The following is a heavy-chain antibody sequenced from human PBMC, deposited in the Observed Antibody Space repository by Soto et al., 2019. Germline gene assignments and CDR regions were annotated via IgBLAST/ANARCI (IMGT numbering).Heavy chain of an antibody. CDR3: ARDPPQRGNAFDI. CDR1: GFTFSSYA. D-gene: IGHD3-10*01. J-gene: IGHJ3*02. CDR2: ISGSSSNT. V-gene: IGHV3-48*04. Sequence: PGGSLRLSCAASGFTFSSYAMSWVRQAPGKGLEWVSYISGSSSNTYYADSVKGRFTISRDNAKNTLYLQMNSLRAEDTAVYYCARDPPQRGNAFDIWGQGTMVTVSS.